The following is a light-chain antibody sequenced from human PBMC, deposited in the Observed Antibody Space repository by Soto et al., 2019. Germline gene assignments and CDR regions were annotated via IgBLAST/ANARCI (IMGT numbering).Light chain of an antibody. CDR2: EVS. CDR3: SSYASSSTYV. V-gene: IGLV2-14*01. J-gene: IGLJ1*01. CDR1: SSDVGGYNY. Sequence: ALTQPASVSWSPGQSITISCTGTSSDVGGYNYVPWYQQHPGKAPKLMIYEVSNRPSGVSNRFSGSKSGNTASLTISGLQAEDEADYYCSSYASSSTYVFGTGTKVTVL.